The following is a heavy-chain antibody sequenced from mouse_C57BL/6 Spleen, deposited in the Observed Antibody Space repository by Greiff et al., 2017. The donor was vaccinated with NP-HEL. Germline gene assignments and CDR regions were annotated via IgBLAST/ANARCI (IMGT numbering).Heavy chain of an antibody. V-gene: IGHV1-81*01. CDR3: AVLRSYYFDY. J-gene: IGHJ2*01. D-gene: IGHD1-1*01. CDR1: GYTFTSYG. CDR2: IYPRSGNT. Sequence: VQLQQSGAELARPGASVKLSCKASGYTFTSYGISWVKQRTGQGLEWIGEIYPRSGNTYYNEKFKGKATLTADKSSSTAYMELRSLTSEDSAVYFCAVLRSYYFDYWGQGTTLTVSS.